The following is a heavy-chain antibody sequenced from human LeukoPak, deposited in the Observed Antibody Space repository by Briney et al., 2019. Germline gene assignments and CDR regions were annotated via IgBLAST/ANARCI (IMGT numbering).Heavy chain of an antibody. Sequence: GGSLRLSCAASGFTFSSYWMHWVRHAPGKGLEWVSAISGSGGSTYYADSVKGRFTISRDNSKNTLYLQMNSLRAEDTAVYYCAKESGEEKDIVVVVAATRRSDAFDIWGQGTMVTVSS. V-gene: IGHV3-23*01. D-gene: IGHD2-15*01. CDR1: GFTFSSYW. CDR2: ISGSGGST. J-gene: IGHJ3*02. CDR3: AKESGEEKDIVVVVAATRRSDAFDI.